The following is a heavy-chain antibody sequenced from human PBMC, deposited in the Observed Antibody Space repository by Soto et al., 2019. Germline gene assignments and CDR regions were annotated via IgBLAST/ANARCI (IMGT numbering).Heavy chain of an antibody. CDR1: GFTFSSHW. D-gene: IGHD1-20*01. J-gene: IGHJ4*02. CDR3: ARGGLYKYYFDY. Sequence: EVQLVESGGGLVQPGGSLRLSCAASGFTFSSHWMHWVRQAPGKGLVWVSRLNSDASSINYADSVRGRFTISRDNAKNTLYLQVNILRAEDTAVYYCARGGLYKYYFDYWGQGTLVTVSS. V-gene: IGHV3-74*01. CDR2: LNSDASSI.